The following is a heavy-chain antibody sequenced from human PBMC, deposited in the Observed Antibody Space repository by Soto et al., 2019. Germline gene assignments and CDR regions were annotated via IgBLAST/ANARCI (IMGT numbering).Heavy chain of an antibody. D-gene: IGHD5-12*01. CDR3: ARGRYSGYDNTVDA. J-gene: IGHJ5*02. CDR2: MNPNSGNT. CDR1: GYTFTSYD. Sequence: ASVKVSCKASGYTFTSYDINWVRQATGQGLEWMGWMNPNSGNTGYAQKFQGRVTMTRNTSISTAYMELSSLRSEDTAVYYCARGRYSGYDNTVDAWGQGTLVTVSS. V-gene: IGHV1-8*01.